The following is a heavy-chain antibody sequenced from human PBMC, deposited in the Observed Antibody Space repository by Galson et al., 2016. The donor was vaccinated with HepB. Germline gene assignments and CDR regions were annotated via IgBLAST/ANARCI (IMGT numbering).Heavy chain of an antibody. J-gene: IGHJ3*02. V-gene: IGHV4-39*01. Sequence: ETLSLTCTVSGGSLSSSRHYWGWIRQSPGKGLELIGTIYYTGTTYDNPSFKSRLTTSVDTSKNQFSLKLSSVTAADTAVYYCARLVGRGLIITEDAFDMWGQGTVVTVSS. CDR1: GGSLSSSRHY. CDR3: ARLVGRGLIITEDAFDM. D-gene: IGHD3-10*01. CDR2: IYYTGTT.